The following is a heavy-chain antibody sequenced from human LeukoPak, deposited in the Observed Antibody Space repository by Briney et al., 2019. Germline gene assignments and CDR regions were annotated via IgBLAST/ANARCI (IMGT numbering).Heavy chain of an antibody. CDR3: VRLKGGY. V-gene: IGHV3-74*01. J-gene: IGHJ4*02. Sequence: PGGSLRFSCAASGFTFSNYWMHGVRQAPGKGLVWVSRINGDSSTTAYADSVKGRFTISRDNAKNTAYLQINSLRAEDTAVYYCVRLKGGYWGQGTLVTVSS. CDR1: GFTFSNYW. D-gene: IGHD1-26*01. CDR2: INGDSSTT.